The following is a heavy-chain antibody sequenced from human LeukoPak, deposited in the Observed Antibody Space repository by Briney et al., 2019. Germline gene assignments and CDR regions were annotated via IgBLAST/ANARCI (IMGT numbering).Heavy chain of an antibody. CDR3: ATFVRMAAAGTFDY. CDR2: IYYSGST. V-gene: IGHV4-59*01. Sequence: SETLSLTCTVSGGSISSYYWSWIRQPPGKGLEWIGYIYYSGSTNYNPSLKSRVTISVDTSKNQFSLKLSSVTAADTAVYYCATFVRMAAAGTFDYWGQGTLVTVSS. CDR1: GGSISSYY. J-gene: IGHJ4*02. D-gene: IGHD6-13*01.